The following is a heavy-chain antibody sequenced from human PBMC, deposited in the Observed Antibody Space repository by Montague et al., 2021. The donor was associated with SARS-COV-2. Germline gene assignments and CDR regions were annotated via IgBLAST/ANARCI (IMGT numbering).Heavy chain of an antibody. CDR1: GSSFSGYY. Sequence: SETLSLTCAVHGSSFSGYYWNWIRQSPGKGLEWIGEINHGGSTKFSPSLKGRLTISTDMSKNQFSLKLTSVAAADTAVYYCAGLRDGVVPSPILGVGPFYSYYYMDVWGRGTPVTVSS. CDR2: INHGGST. V-gene: IGHV4-34*01. CDR3: AGLRDGVVPSPILGVGPFYSYYYMDV. J-gene: IGHJ6*03. D-gene: IGHD3-10*01.